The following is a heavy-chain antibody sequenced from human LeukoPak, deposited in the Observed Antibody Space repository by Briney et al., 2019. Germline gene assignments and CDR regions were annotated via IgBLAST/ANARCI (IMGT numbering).Heavy chain of an antibody. V-gene: IGHV4-39*01. CDR1: GGSIGSSSYY. J-gene: IGHJ4*02. CDR3: ARHGHHGDHDY. D-gene: IGHD2-21*02. Sequence: SETLSLTCTVSGGSIGSSSYYWGWIRQPPGKGLEWIASIYYSGSTYYNPSLKSRVTISVDTSKNQFSLKLTSVTAADTAVYYCARHGHHGDHDYWGQGTLVTVSS. CDR2: IYYSGST.